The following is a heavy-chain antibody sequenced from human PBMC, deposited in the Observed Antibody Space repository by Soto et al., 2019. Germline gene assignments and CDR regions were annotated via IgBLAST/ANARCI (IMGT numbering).Heavy chain of an antibody. V-gene: IGHV3-23*01. J-gene: IGHJ1*01. CDR1: GFTFSSYA. Sequence: GGSLRLSCAASGFTFSSYAMSWVRQAPGKGLEWVSAISGSGGSTYYADSVKGRFTISRDNSKNTLYLQMNSLRAEDTAVYYCAKAPYYYDSSGYSEYFQHWDQGTLGTVSS. D-gene: IGHD3-22*01. CDR2: ISGSGGST. CDR3: AKAPYYYDSSGYSEYFQH.